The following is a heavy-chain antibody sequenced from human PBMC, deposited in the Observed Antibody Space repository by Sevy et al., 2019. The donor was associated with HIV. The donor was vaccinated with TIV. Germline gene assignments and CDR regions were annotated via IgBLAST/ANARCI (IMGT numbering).Heavy chain of an antibody. CDR1: GGSISSSSYY. CDR3: ARLFGSGIDYYDYGMDV. CDR2: IYYSGST. Sequence: SETLSLTCTVSGGSISSSSYYWGWIRQPPGKGLEWIGSIYYSGSTYYNPSLKSRVTISVDTSKNQFSLKLSSVTAADTAVYYCARLFGSGIDYYDYGMDVWGQGTTVTVSS. D-gene: IGHD3-10*01. J-gene: IGHJ6*02. V-gene: IGHV4-39*01.